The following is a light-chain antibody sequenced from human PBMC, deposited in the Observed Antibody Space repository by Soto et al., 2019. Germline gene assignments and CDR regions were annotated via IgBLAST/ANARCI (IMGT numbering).Light chain of an antibody. Sequence: ENVLTQSPGTLSLSPGERATLSCRASQSISSNFLAWYQQKPGQAPRLLIYGAFNRIPGIPDRFSGSGSGTDFTLTISRLEPEDFAVYYCQQYGSSYTFGQGTKLEI. CDR3: QQYGSSYT. J-gene: IGKJ2*01. V-gene: IGKV3-20*01. CDR1: QSISSNF. CDR2: GAF.